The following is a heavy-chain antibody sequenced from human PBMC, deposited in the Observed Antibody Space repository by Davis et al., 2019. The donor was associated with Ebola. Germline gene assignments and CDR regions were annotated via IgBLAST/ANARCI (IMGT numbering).Heavy chain of an antibody. Sequence: GESLKISCAASGFTFSDYYMSWIRQAPGKGLEWVSYISSSGSTIYYADSVKGRFTISRDNAKNSLYLQMNSLRAEDTAVYYCARPPKNNYYYYYYMDVWGKGTTVTVSS. D-gene: IGHD1/OR15-1a*01. CDR3: ARPPKNNYYYYYYMDV. CDR2: ISSSGSTI. J-gene: IGHJ6*03. V-gene: IGHV3-11*04. CDR1: GFTFSDYY.